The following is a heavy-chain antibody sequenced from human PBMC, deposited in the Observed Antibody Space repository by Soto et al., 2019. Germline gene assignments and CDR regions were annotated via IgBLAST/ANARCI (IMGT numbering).Heavy chain of an antibody. V-gene: IGHV3-66*01. D-gene: IGHD6-19*01. CDR3: ARDQQYSSGDYQIDY. J-gene: IGHJ4*02. CDR2: IYSGGST. CDR1: GFTVSSNY. Sequence: EVQLVESGGGLVQPGGSLRLSCAASGFTVSSNYMSWVRQAPGKGLEWVSVIYSGGSTYYADSVKGRFTISRDNSKNTRYLQMNSLRAEDTAVYYCARDQQYSSGDYQIDYWGQGTLVTVSS.